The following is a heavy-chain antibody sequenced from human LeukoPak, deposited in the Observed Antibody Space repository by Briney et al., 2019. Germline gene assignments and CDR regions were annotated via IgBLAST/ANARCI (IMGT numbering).Heavy chain of an antibody. V-gene: IGHV4-34*10. CDR2: INHSGIT. CDR1: GRSFSGYY. Sequence: PSETLSLTCAVYGRSFSGYYWTWIRQTPGKGLEWIGEINHSGITNYNPSLKSRVTMSLDTSKNQFSLNLNSATAADTAIYFCARTHSVATTGTASKIHWYFDLWGRGTLVAVSS. CDR3: ARTHSVATTGTASKIHWYFDL. D-gene: IGHD1-1*01. J-gene: IGHJ2*01.